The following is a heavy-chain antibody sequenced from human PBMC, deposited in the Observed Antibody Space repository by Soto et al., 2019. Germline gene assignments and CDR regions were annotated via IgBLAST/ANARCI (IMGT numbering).Heavy chain of an antibody. D-gene: IGHD3-3*01. V-gene: IGHV4-30-2*01. Sequence: LSLTCAVSGGSISSGGYSWSWIRQPPGKGLEWIGYIYHSGSTYYNPSLKSRVTISVDRSKNQFSLKLSSVTAADTAVYYCARGYGQITSYPNWFDPWGQGTLVTVSS. CDR3: ARGYGQITSYPNWFDP. J-gene: IGHJ5*02. CDR1: GGSISSGGYS. CDR2: IYHSGST.